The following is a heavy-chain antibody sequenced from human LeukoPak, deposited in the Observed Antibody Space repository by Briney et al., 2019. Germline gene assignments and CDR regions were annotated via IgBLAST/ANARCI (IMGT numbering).Heavy chain of an antibody. CDR1: GFTFSSYG. CDR2: IRYDGSNK. V-gene: IGHV3-30*02. CDR3: AKSAKQSDAFDF. J-gene: IGHJ3*01. Sequence: PGGSLRLSCAASGFTFSSYGMHWVRQAPGKGLERVAFIRYDGSNKYYADSVKGRVTISRDNSKNTLYLQMNSLRAEDTAVYYCAKSAKQSDAFDFWGQGTMVTVSS.